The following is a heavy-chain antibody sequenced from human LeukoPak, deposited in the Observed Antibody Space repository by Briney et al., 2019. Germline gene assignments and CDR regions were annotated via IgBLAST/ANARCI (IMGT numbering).Heavy chain of an antibody. D-gene: IGHD3-10*01. V-gene: IGHV3-53*01. CDR2: IYSGGST. Sequence: GGSLRLSCAASGFTVSSNYMSWLRQAPGKGLEWVSVIYSGGSTYYADSVKGRFTISRDNSKSTLYIQMSSLRAEDTAVYYCARAKPKNMVRGLIMRRESRYYFDYWGRGTLVTVSS. J-gene: IGHJ4*02. CDR1: GFTVSSNY. CDR3: ARAKPKNMVRGLIMRRESRYYFDY.